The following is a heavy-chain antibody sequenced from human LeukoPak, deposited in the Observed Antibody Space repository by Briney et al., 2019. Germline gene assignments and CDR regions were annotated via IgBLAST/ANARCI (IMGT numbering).Heavy chain of an antibody. J-gene: IGHJ4*02. CDR2: IYTNGHT. V-gene: IGHV4-61*02. CDR1: GGSISSGSYY. CDR3: ARVGVGATTVDY. D-gene: IGHD1-26*01. Sequence: PSETLSLTCTVSGGSISSGSYYWSWIRQPAGKGLEWIGRIYTNGHTNYDPSLESRVTISADTSKNQFSLNQSSVTAADTAVYYCARVGVGATTVDYWGQGTLVTVSS.